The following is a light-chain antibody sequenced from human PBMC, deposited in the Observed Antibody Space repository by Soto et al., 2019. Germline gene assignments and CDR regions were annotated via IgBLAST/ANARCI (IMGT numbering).Light chain of an antibody. J-gene: IGKJ1*01. V-gene: IGKV3-20*01. CDR2: GAS. Sequence: EIVLTQSPGTLSLSPGERATLSCRTSQSVSNSYLAWYQQKPGQAPSLLIYGASSRATGIPDRFSGSGSGADFTLTISRMEPEDFAVYYCQQYGSSPPEAFGQGTKVEIK. CDR3: QQYGSSPPEA. CDR1: QSVSNSY.